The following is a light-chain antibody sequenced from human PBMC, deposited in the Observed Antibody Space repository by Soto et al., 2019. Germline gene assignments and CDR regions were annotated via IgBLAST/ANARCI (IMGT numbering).Light chain of an antibody. Sequence: QSALTQPASVSGSPGQSVTISCTGSSSDDGGYNYVSWYQQHPGKAPKLMIYDVSNRPSGVSNRFSGSKSGNTASLTISGLQAEDDADYYCSSYTSSSTEVFGTGTKVTVL. V-gene: IGLV2-14*01. J-gene: IGLJ1*01. CDR3: SSYTSSSTEV. CDR1: SSDDGGYNY. CDR2: DVS.